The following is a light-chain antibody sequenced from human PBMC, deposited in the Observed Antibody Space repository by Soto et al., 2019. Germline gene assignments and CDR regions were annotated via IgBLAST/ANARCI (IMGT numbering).Light chain of an antibody. CDR3: QQRSNWPGT. J-gene: IGKJ1*01. V-gene: IGKV3-11*01. Sequence: EIVLTQSPATPSLSPGERATLSCRASQSVSSYLAWYQQKPGQAPRLLIYDASNRATGIPARFSGSGSGTDFTLTISSLEPEDFAVYYCQQRSNWPGTSGQGTKVEIK. CDR1: QSVSSY. CDR2: DAS.